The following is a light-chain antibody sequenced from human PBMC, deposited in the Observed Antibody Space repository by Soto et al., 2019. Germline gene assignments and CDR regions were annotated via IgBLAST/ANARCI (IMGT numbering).Light chain of an antibody. V-gene: IGKV3D-15*01. Sequence: EIVMTQSSGALSVSPGERATLSCRASQSVSFNLACYQQKPGQAPRLLIYGASSRATGIPDRFSGSGSGTDFTLTISSLQPDDFATYYCQQYNSYSFGQGTKVDIK. CDR3: QQYNSYS. J-gene: IGKJ1*01. CDR2: GAS. CDR1: QSVSFN.